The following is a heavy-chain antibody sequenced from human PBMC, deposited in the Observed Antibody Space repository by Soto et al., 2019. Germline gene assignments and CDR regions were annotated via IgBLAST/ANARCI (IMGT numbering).Heavy chain of an antibody. CDR3: ARDIGSSAYYYYYGMDV. Sequence: ASVKVSCKASGYTFTSYGISWVRQAPGQRLEWLGWINSNSGGTKYAQKFQGWVTMTRDTSISTAYMELSRLRSDDTAVYYCARDIGSSAYYYYYGMDVWGQGTTVTVSS. CDR2: INSNSGGT. V-gene: IGHV1-2*04. J-gene: IGHJ6*02. D-gene: IGHD6-13*01. CDR1: GYTFTSYG.